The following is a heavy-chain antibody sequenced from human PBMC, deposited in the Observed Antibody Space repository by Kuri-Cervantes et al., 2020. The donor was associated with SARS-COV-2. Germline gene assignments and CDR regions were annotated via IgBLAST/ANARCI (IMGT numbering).Heavy chain of an antibody. CDR1: GFTFSSYE. J-gene: IGHJ3*02. CDR2: ISSSGSTI. Sequence: GGSLRLSCAASGFTFSSYEMNWVRQAPGKGLEWVSYISSSGSTIYYADSVKGRFTISRDNAKNSLYLQMNSLRAEDTAVYYCARRLEYDFWSGPLGAFDIWGQGTMVTVSS. CDR3: ARRLEYDFWSGPLGAFDI. V-gene: IGHV3-48*03. D-gene: IGHD3-3*01.